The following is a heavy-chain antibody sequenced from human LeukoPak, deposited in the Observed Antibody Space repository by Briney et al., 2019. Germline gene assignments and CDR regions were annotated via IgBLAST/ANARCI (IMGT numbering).Heavy chain of an antibody. D-gene: IGHD5-24*01. V-gene: IGHV4-34*01. J-gene: IGHJ4*02. CDR3: ARVPLQFQEPFDY. CDR2: INHRGGT. Sequence: PSETLSLTCVVYGGSISNYYWSWIRQPPGKGLEWIGEINHRGGTNYHPSLKSRVTISIDTSHYQFSLKLNSVTAADTVVYYCARVPLQFQEPFDYWGQGTLVTVSS. CDR1: GGSISNYY.